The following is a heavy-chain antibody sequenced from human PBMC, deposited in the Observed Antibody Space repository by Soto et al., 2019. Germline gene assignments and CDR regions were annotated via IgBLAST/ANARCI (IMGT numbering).Heavy chain of an antibody. CDR3: ARENRFFEWLLCWFDH. D-gene: IGHD3-3*01. Sequence: QVQLVQSGAEVKKPGSSVKVSCKASGGTFSSYAISWVRQAPGQGLEWMGGIIPIFGTANYAQKFQGRVTINADESTSTAYMELSSLRSEDTALYYFARENRFFEWLLCWFDHWGQYTLVTFSS. V-gene: IGHV1-69*01. J-gene: IGHJ5*02. CDR1: GGTFSSYA. CDR2: IIPIFGTA.